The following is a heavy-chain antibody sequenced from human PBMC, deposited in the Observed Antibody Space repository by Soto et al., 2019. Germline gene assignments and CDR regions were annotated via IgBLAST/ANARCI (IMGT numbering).Heavy chain of an antibody. V-gene: IGHV1-18*01. CDR1: GYIFTSYG. Sequence: QAHLVQSGPEVKKPGASVKVSCKGSGYIFTSYGIAWVRQAPGQGLEWMGWISAHNGNTEYAQKVQGRVTVTRDTSTSTAYLELRSIRSDDTDLYYCARGRDGDYWGQGALVTVSS. CDR3: ARGRDGDY. CDR2: ISAHNGNT. J-gene: IGHJ4*02.